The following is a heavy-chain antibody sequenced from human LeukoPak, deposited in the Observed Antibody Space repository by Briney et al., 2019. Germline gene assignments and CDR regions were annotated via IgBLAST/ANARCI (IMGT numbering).Heavy chain of an antibody. D-gene: IGHD3-9*01. J-gene: IGHJ5*02. V-gene: IGHV1-46*01. CDR3: ARENLDSIRYFDWFGAKNWFDP. Sequence: ASVKVSCKASGYTFTSYYMHWVRQAPGQGLEWMGIINPSGGSTSYAQKFQGRVTMTRDMSTSTVYMELSSLRSEDTAVYYYARENLDSIRYFDWFGAKNWFDPWGQGTLVTVSS. CDR1: GYTFTSYY. CDR2: INPSGGST.